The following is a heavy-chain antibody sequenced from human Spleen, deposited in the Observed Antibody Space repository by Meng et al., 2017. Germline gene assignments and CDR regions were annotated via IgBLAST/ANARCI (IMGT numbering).Heavy chain of an antibody. CDR1: HHTFTGYG. D-gene: IGHD3-10*01. CDR2: FVNYGDT. V-gene: IGHV1-18*01. CDR3: ARGTPGRSYCDY. Sequence: QVQVVQSGAEVKRPGASVKVSCTASHHTFTGYGVGWFRQAPGQGLEWMGWFVNYGDTYPAPKFQDRVTMTTDTHTNTVFMELRSLTSDDTAVYYCARGTPGRSYCDYWGQGTLVTVSS. J-gene: IGHJ4*02.